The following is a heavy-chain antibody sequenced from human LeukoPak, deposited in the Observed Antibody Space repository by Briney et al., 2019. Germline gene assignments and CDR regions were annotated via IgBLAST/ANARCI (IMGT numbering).Heavy chain of an antibody. V-gene: IGHV1-69*04. CDR2: IIPILGIA. J-gene: IGHJ5*02. CDR1: GYTFTSYG. CDR3: ARRTGDPYNWFDP. Sequence: EASVKVSCKASGYTFTSYGISWVRQAPGQGLEWMGRIIPILGIANYAQKFQGRVTITADKSTSTAYMELSSLRSEDTAVYYCARRTGDPYNWFDPWGQGTLVTVSS. D-gene: IGHD7-27*01.